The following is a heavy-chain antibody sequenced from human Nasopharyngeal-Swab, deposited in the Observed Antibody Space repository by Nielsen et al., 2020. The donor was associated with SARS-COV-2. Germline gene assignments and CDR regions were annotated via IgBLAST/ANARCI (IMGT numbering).Heavy chain of an antibody. D-gene: IGHD5-18*01. Sequence: SGPTLVKPTQTLTLTCTFSGFSLSTSGVGVGWIRQPPGKALEWLALIYWDDDKRYRPSLKSRLTITKDTPKNQVVLTMTNMDPVDTATYYCAHTRYIRLLGYWGQGTLVTVSS. CDR2: IYWDDDK. CDR1: GFSLSTSGVG. J-gene: IGHJ4*02. CDR3: AHTRYIRLLGY. V-gene: IGHV2-5*02.